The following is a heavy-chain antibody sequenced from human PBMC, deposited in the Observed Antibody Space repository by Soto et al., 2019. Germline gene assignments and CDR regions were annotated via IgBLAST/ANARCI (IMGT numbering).Heavy chain of an antibody. CDR3: ARSPGGNSGGDYYYGMDV. CDR1: GYTFTSYD. J-gene: IGHJ6*02. CDR2: MNPNSGNT. D-gene: IGHD2-21*02. V-gene: IGHV1-8*01. Sequence: ASVKVSCKASGYTFTSYDINWGRQATGQGLEWMGWMNPNSGNTGYAQKFQGRVTMTRNTSISTAYMELSSLRSEDTAVYYCARSPGGNSGGDYYYGMDVWGQGTTVTVSS.